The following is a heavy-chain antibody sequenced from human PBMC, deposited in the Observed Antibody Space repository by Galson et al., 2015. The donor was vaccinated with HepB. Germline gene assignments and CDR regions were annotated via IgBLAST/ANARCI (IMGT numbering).Heavy chain of an antibody. V-gene: IGHV4-59*01. CDR2: IYYSGST. D-gene: IGHD2-15*01. CDR1: GGSISSYY. J-gene: IGHJ6*02. Sequence: SETLSLTCTVSGGSISSYYWSWIRQPPGKGLEWIGYIYYSGSTNYNPSLKSRVTISVDTSKNQFSLKLSSVTAADTAVYYCARVGGLIQGGNYYYYGMDVWGQGTTVTVSS. CDR3: ARVGGLIQGGNYYYYGMDV.